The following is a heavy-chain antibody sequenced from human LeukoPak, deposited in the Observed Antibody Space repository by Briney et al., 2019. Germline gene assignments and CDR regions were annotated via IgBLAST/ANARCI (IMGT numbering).Heavy chain of an antibody. CDR1: GYTFTGYY. Sequence: GASVKVSCKASGYTFTGYYMHWVRQAPGQGHEWMGWISSYNGNTNYAQKLQGRVTMTTDTSTSTAYMELRSLRSDDTAVYYCARDAVPAATLGYYYYGMDVWGQGTTVTVSS. V-gene: IGHV1-18*04. J-gene: IGHJ6*02. D-gene: IGHD2-2*01. CDR3: ARDAVPAATLGYYYYGMDV. CDR2: ISSYNGNT.